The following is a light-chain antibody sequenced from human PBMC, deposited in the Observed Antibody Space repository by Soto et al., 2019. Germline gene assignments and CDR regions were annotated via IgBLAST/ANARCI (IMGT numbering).Light chain of an antibody. CDR1: NSDVGGYDY. CDR2: EVS. J-gene: IGLJ7*01. CDR3: SSYTSSTTLGV. Sequence: QSALTQPASVSGSPGQSITISCTGTNSDVGGYDYVSWYQQHPGKAPKLMIYEVSHRPSGVSNRFSGSRSGNTASLTISGLHAEDEADDYCSSYTSSTTLGVFGGGTPLTVL. V-gene: IGLV2-14*01.